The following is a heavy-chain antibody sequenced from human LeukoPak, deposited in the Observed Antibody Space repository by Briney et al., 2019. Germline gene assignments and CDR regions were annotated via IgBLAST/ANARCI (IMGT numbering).Heavy chain of an antibody. V-gene: IGHV4-34*01. CDR1: GGSFSGYY. J-gene: IGHJ4*02. Sequence: PSETLSLTCAVYGGSFSGYYWSWIRQPPGKGLEWIGEINHSGSTNYNPSLKSRVTISVDTAKNQFSLKLSSVTAADTAVYYCARGGDEVDYWGQGTLVTVSS. CDR3: ARGGDEVDY. CDR2: INHSGST.